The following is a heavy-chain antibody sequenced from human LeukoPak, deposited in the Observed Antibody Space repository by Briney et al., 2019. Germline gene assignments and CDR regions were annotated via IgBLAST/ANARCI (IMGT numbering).Heavy chain of an antibody. D-gene: IGHD2-21*01. CDR3: AKDFRIGYSAHFDY. CDR2: IYENGGTT. J-gene: IGHJ4*02. Sequence: GGSLRLSCVGSGFTFRSHAMSWVRKAPEKGLEFVSGIYENGGTTYYADSVKGRFSISRDNSKNTLYLQMDSLRGEDTAVYYCAKDFRIGYSAHFDYWGQGALVTVSS. CDR1: GFTFRSHA. V-gene: IGHV3-23*01.